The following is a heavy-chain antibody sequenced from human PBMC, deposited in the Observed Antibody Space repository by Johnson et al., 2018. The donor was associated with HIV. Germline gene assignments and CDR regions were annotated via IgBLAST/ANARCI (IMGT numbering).Heavy chain of an antibody. CDR2: ISSSATAI. Sequence: QVQLVESGGGLVKPGGSLRLSCAASGFTFNDYYMTWVRQAPGKGLECVSYISSSATAIYYTDSVKGRFTISRDNSKNTLYLQTNSLRPEDTAVYYCTKGREWELNGGAFD. CDR3: TKGREWELNGGAFD. D-gene: IGHD1-26*01. CDR1: GFTFNDYY. J-gene: IGHJ3*01. V-gene: IGHV3-11*04.